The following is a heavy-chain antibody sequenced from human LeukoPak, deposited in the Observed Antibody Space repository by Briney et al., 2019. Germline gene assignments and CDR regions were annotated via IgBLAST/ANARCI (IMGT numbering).Heavy chain of an antibody. D-gene: IGHD2-15*01. J-gene: IGHJ4*02. Sequence: SETLSLTCTVSGGSNSSGGYYWSWIRQPPGKGLEWIGYIYHSGSTYYNPSLKSRVTISVDRSKNQFSLKLSSVTAADTAVYYCARTATQSYFDYWGQGTLVTVSS. CDR3: ARTATQSYFDY. V-gene: IGHV4-30-2*01. CDR2: IYHSGST. CDR1: GGSNSSGGYY.